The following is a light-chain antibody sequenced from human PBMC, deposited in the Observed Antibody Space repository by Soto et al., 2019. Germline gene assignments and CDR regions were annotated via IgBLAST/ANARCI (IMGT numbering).Light chain of an antibody. V-gene: IGKV3D-15*01. CDR2: DAS. J-gene: IGKJ1*01. CDR1: QSIGSY. Sequence: MVMTLSPSTLSVSPGERATLSFMASQSIGSYLAWYQHNLGQPPRLLIYDASNRATGIPVRFSGSGSGTDFTLTITSLQPDDFATYYCQQYNSYPWKFGQGTKVDIK. CDR3: QQYNSYPWK.